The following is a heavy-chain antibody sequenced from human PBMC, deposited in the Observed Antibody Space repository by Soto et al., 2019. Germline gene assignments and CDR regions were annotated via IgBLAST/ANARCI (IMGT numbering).Heavy chain of an antibody. CDR2: IYRTGST. V-gene: IGHV4-4*02. Sequence: SETLSLTCAVSGGSFTSNNWWTWVRQPPGQGLEWIGEIYRTGSTNYNPSLKSRVTISLDRSENQFSLKVTSLTAADTAVYYCASRDPGTSVDYWGQGTLVTVS. D-gene: IGHD1-7*01. CDR3: ASRDPGTSVDY. J-gene: IGHJ4*02. CDR1: GGSFTSNNW.